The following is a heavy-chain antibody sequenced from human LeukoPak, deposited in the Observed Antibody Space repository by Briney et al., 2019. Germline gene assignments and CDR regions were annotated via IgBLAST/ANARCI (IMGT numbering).Heavy chain of an antibody. CDR3: ALIRDPYDFWSGYHEYFQH. CDR2: ISAYNGNT. Sequence: ASVKVSCKASGYTFTSYGISWVRQAPGQGLEWMGWISAYNGNTNYAQKLQGRVTMTTDTSTSTAYMELRSLRSDDTAVYYCALIRDPYDFWSGYHEYFQHWGQGTLVTVSS. CDR1: GYTFTSYG. D-gene: IGHD3-3*01. V-gene: IGHV1-18*01. J-gene: IGHJ1*01.